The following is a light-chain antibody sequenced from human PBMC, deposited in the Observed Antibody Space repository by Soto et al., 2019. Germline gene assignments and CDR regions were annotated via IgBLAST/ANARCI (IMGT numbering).Light chain of an antibody. J-gene: IGLJ1*01. CDR3: QSYGSSLCGYYV. CDR2: GNS. V-gene: IGLV1-40*01. CDR1: SSNIGAGYD. Sequence: QSVLTQPPSVSGAPGQRVTISCTGSSSNIGAGYDVHWYQQLPGTAPKLLIYGNSNRPSGVPDRFSGSKSGTSASLAITGLQAEDEADYCCQSYGSSLCGYYVFGTGTKVTVL.